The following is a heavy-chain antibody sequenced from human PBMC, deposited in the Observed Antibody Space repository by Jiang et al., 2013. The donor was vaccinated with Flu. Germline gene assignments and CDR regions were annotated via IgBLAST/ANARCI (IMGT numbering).Heavy chain of an antibody. CDR2: INPNSGTT. CDR3: ARDQGSSWYLGAFDI. D-gene: IGHD6-13*01. Sequence: EVKQPGASVRVSCEASGYTFSGHYIHWVRQAPGQGLESLGWINPNSGTTNYAQKFQGRVTMTREKSTTTVFLELSSLRSDDTAMYYCARDQGSSWYLGAFDIWGQGTMVTVSS. V-gene: IGHV1-2*02. J-gene: IGHJ3*02. CDR1: GYTFSGHY.